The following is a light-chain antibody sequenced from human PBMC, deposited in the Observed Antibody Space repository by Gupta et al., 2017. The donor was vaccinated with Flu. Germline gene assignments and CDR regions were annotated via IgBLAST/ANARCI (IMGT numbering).Light chain of an antibody. Sequence: EMMLTHSPATLSLSPGERATLSCRASQSVSSYLAWYQQKPGQAPRLLIYDASNRATGIPARFSGSGSGTDFTLTISSLEPEDFAVYYCQQRSNWPLTFGGGTKVEIK. J-gene: IGKJ4*01. CDR3: QQRSNWPLT. V-gene: IGKV3-11*01. CDR2: DAS. CDR1: QSVSSY.